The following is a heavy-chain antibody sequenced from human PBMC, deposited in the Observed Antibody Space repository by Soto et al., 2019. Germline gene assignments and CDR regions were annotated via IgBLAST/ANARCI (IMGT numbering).Heavy chain of an antibody. D-gene: IGHD2-2*01. CDR2: IYYSGST. J-gene: IGHJ6*03. CDR3: ARTLKVVPAATHKNYYYYYMDV. CDR1: GGSISSYY. Sequence: SETLSLTCTVSGGSISSYYWSWIRQPPGKGLEWIGYIYYSGSTNYNPSLKSRVTISVDTSKNQFSLKLSSVTAADTAVYYCARTLKVVPAATHKNYYYYYMDVWGKGTTVTV. V-gene: IGHV4-59*01.